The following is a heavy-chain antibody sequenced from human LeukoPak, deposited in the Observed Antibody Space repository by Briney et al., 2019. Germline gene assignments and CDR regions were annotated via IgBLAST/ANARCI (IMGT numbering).Heavy chain of an antibody. Sequence: GGSLRLSCAASGFTFRNYDMHWVRQAPGKGLEWVAVISYDESNKYYADSVKGRFTISRDNSQNTLYLQMNTLRTEDTAIYYCAKDGADWGQGTLVTVSS. CDR3: AKDGAD. CDR2: ISYDESNK. V-gene: IGHV3-30*18. D-gene: IGHD3-16*01. CDR1: GFTFRNYD. J-gene: IGHJ4*02.